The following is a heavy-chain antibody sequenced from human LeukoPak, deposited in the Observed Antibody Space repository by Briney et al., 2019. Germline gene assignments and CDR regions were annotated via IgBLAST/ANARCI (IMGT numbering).Heavy chain of an antibody. J-gene: IGHJ4*02. CDR2: INPVVGVT. V-gene: IGHV1-46*01. Sequence: ASVKVSCKASGYIFTNYYLYWVRQAPGQGLEWMGVINPVVGVTTYAQRFQGRVTMTRDTSTSTFDMELSSLKSEDTAVYYCARLWSYYDNSGFFEDYWGQGTLVTVSS. CDR1: GYIFTNYY. CDR3: ARLWSYYDNSGFFEDY. D-gene: IGHD3-22*01.